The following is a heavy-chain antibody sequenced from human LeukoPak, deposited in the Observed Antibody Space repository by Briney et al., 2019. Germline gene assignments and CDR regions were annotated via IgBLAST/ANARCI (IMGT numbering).Heavy chain of an antibody. CDR2: ISYDGGIK. Sequence: GGSLRLSCAASGFTFNNYGIHWVRQAPGKGLEWVAVISYDGGIKYYADSVKGRFTVSRDNSKNTLYLEMNSLRAEDTAVYYCAKEFYYGSGTQKPGGSFDYWGQGTLVTVSS. V-gene: IGHV3-30*18. J-gene: IGHJ4*02. CDR3: AKEFYYGSGTQKPGGSFDY. D-gene: IGHD3-10*01. CDR1: GFTFNNYG.